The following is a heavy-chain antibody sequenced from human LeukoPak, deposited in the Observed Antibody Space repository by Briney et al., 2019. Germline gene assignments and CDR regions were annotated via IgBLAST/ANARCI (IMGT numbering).Heavy chain of an antibody. D-gene: IGHD2-2*01. CDR3: ARAEDIVVVPAAKKGAYDY. CDR2: INYSGST. Sequence: SETLSLTCAVYGGSFSGYYWSWIRQPPGKGLEWIGEINYSGSTNYNPSLKSRVTISVDTSKNQFSLKLSSVTAADTAVYYCARAEDIVVVPAAKKGAYDYWGQGTLVTVSS. V-gene: IGHV4-34*01. J-gene: IGHJ4*02. CDR1: GGSFSGYY.